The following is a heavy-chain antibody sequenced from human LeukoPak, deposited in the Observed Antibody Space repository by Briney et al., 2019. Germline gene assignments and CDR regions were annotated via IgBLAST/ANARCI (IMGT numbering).Heavy chain of an antibody. CDR1: GFTASSNY. CDR2: IYSGGST. V-gene: IGHV3-66*01. CDR3: AREGPPGQYGMDV. Sequence: GGSLRLSCAASGFTASSNYMSWVRQAPGKGLEWVSVIYSGGSTYYADSVKGRFTISRDNSKNTLYLQMNSLRAEDTAVYYCAREGPPGQYGMDVWGQGTTVTVSS. J-gene: IGHJ6*02.